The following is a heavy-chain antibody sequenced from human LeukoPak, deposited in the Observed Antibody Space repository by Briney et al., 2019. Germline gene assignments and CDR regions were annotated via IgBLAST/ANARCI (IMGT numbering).Heavy chain of an antibody. CDR1: GFTFSSYA. V-gene: IGHV3-64*01. D-gene: IGHD3-3*01. J-gene: IGHJ4*02. CDR2: ISSNGGST. CDR3: ARESFLGPVDY. Sequence: GGSLRLSCAASGFTFSSYAMHWVRQAPGKGLEYVSAISSNGGSTYYANSVKDRFTISRDNSKNTLYLQMGSLRAEDMAVYYCARESFLGPVDYWGQGTLVTVSS.